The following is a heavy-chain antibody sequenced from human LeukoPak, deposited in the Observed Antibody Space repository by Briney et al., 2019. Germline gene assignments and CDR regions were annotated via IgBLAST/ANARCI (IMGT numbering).Heavy chain of an antibody. Sequence: GSLRLSCAASGFTFSRNALSWVRQAPGKGLEWVSSLSGSGGDTYYADSVKGRFTISRDNAKNMVYLQMNSLRAEDTAVYYCAKDPYGTRYFDYWGQGTLVTVSS. J-gene: IGHJ4*02. D-gene: IGHD2-2*01. CDR1: GFTFSRNA. V-gene: IGHV3-23*01. CDR3: AKDPYGTRYFDY. CDR2: LSGSGGDT.